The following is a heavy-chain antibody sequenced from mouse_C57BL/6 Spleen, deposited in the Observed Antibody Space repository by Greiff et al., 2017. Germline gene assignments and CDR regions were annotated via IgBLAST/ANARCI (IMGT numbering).Heavy chain of an antibody. Sequence: EVQLQQSGPELVKPGASVKISCKASGYSFTGYYMNWVKQSPEKSLEWIGEINPSTGGTNYNQKFKAKATLTVDKSSSTAYMQLQSLTSEDSAVYYCAVITTEPGTEYWGKGTTLTVA. D-gene: IGHD1-2*01. CDR2: INPSTGGT. CDR1: GYSFTGYY. CDR3: AVITTEPGTEY. J-gene: IGHJ2*01. V-gene: IGHV1-42*01.